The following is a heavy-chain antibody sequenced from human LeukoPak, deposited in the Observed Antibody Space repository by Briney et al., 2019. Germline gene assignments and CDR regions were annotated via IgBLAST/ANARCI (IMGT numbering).Heavy chain of an antibody. D-gene: IGHD2-21*01. Sequence: PGGSLRLSCAASGLTSSSYGMHWVRQAPHKGLEWVAFIPYDGSNEYYADSVKGRFTISRDNSNNTLYLQMNSLSGEDTAVYYCCGDFDYWGQGTLVTVSS. CDR1: GLTSSSYG. CDR2: IPYDGSNE. CDR3: CGDFDY. J-gene: IGHJ4*02. V-gene: IGHV3-30*02.